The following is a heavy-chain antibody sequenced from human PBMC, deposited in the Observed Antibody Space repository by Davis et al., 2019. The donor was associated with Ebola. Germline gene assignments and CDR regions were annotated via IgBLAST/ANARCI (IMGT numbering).Heavy chain of an antibody. Sequence: MPSETLSLTCTVSGGSISNYYWSWIRQPPGKGLEWIGYIYYSGSTTYNPSLKSRVTISVDTSKNQFSLKLSSVTAADTAVYYCARSRGAVAGNWFDPWGQGTLVTVSS. CDR3: ARSRGAVAGNWFDP. V-gene: IGHV4-59*01. CDR2: IYYSGST. D-gene: IGHD6-19*01. J-gene: IGHJ5*02. CDR1: GGSISNYY.